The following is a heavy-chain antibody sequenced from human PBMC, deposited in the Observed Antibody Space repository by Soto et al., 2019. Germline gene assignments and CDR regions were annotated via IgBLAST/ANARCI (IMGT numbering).Heavy chain of an antibody. CDR1: GLSFSSYG. CDR3: AKGPYYYDSSGFNGFDP. D-gene: IGHD3-22*01. J-gene: IGHJ5*02. V-gene: IGHV3-30*18. CDR2: ISYDGSDE. Sequence: GGSLRLSCAASGLSFSSYGMHWVRQAPGKGLEWVALISYDGSDEYYADSVKGRFTISRDNSKNTLYLQMNSLRAEDTAVYYCAKGPYYYDSSGFNGFDPWGQGTLVTVSS.